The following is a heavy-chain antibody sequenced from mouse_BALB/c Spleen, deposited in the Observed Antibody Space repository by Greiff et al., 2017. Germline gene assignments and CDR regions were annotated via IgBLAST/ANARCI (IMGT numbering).Heavy chain of an antibody. CDR1: GYTFTDYE. V-gene: IGHV1-15*01. CDR3: TREGDYDEAWFAY. J-gene: IGHJ3*01. Sequence: QVQLQQSGAELVRPGASVTLSCKASGYTFTDYEMHWVKQTPVHGLEWIGAIDPETGGTAYTQKFKGKATLTADKSSSTAYMELRSLTSEDSAVYYCTREGDYDEAWFAYWGQGTLVTVSA. CDR2: IDPETGGT. D-gene: IGHD2-4*01.